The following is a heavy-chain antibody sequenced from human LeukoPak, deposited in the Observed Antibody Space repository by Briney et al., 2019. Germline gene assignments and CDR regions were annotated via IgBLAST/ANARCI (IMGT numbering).Heavy chain of an antibody. J-gene: IGHJ4*02. CDR1: GFTFSCYA. D-gene: IGHD3-22*01. V-gene: IGHV3-23*01. Sequence: GGSLRLSCAASGFTFSCYAMSWVRQAPGKGLEWVSAISGSGGSTYYADSVRGRFTISRDNSKNTLYLQMNSLRAEDTAVYYCAKGASIVVVIYYFDYWGQGTLVTVSS. CDR3: AKGASIVVVIYYFDY. CDR2: ISGSGGST.